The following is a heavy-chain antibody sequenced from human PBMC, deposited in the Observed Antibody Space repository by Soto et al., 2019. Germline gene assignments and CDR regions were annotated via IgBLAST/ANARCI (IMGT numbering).Heavy chain of an antibody. D-gene: IGHD3-22*01. Sequence: VSCKASGYTFSDYYIHWVRQAPGHGLDWMGIINPPDGSTTYAQKFQGRVSMTSDTSTSTVYMELSSLRSEDTAIYYCARYYDSSGPAFDYWGQGTLVTVSS. V-gene: IGHV1-46*01. CDR1: GYTFSDYY. J-gene: IGHJ4*02. CDR3: ARYYDSSGPAFDY. CDR2: INPPDGST.